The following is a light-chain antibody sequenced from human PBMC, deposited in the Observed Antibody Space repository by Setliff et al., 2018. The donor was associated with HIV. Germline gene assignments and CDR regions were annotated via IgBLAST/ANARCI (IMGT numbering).Light chain of an antibody. Sequence: QSALTQPASVSGSPGQSITISCTGTSNDVGRYDLVSWYQQHPARAPKLIIYQATRRPSGVSNRFSGSKPGNVASLTISGLQAEDEADYYCCSNTGSNTLVFGTGTKV. J-gene: IGLJ1*01. CDR1: SNDVGRYDL. CDR2: QAT. CDR3: CSNTGSNTLV. V-gene: IGLV2-23*01.